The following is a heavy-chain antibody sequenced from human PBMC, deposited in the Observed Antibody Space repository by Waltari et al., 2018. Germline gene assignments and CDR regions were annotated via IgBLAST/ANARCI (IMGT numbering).Heavy chain of an antibody. CDR1: GGSVSSGLHY. V-gene: IGHV4-30-4*08. CDR2: IYHSGTT. J-gene: IGHJ6*03. CDR3: ARVVKYYDSFGFPSDYMDV. Sequence: QVQLRESGPGLVKPSHTLSLTCSVSGGSVSSGLHYWSWIRQSPGKGLEWIGYIYHSGTTYYNPSLRGRLTLSVDTSNYQSSLKLTSVTAADTAVYYCARVVKYYDSFGFPSDYMDVWGKGTTVIVSS. D-gene: IGHD3-22*01.